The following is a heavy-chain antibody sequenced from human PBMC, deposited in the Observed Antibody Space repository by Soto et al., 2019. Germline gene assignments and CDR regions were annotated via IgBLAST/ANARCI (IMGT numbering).Heavy chain of an antibody. CDR1: GGSISSGGYY. CDR2: IYYSGST. V-gene: IGHV4-31*03. J-gene: IGHJ6*02. CDR3: AKGRSYYYYYGVDV. Sequence: SETLSLTCTVSGGSISSGGYYWSWIRQHPGKGLEWIGYIYYSGSTYYNPSLKSRVTISVDTSKNQFSLKLSSVTAADTAVYYCAKGRSYYYYYGVDVWGQGTTVTVSS.